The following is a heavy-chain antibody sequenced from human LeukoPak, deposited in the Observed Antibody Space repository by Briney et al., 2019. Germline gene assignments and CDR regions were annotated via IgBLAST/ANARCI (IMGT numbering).Heavy chain of an antibody. V-gene: IGHV4-4*07. D-gene: IGHD1-1*01. Sequence: SETLSLTCTVSGGSISSYYCCWIRQPAGEGLELIGRIYTSGSTNYSPSLMSRVTMSVDTSKNQFSLKLSSVTAADTAVYYCARGKTTLDYWGQGTLVTVSS. CDR2: IYTSGST. CDR1: GGSISSYY. CDR3: ARGKTTLDY. J-gene: IGHJ4*02.